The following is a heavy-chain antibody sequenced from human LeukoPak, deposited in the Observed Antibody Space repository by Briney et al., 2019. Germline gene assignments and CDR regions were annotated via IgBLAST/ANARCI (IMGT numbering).Heavy chain of an antibody. Sequence: GGSLRLSCAASGFTFSINWMNWVRQAPGKGLEWVANIKQDGSEKYYVDSVKGRFTISRDNAKNSLYLQMNSLRVEDTAVYYCARGEYYYDGGYWGQGTLVTVSS. V-gene: IGHV3-7*04. CDR2: IKQDGSEK. CDR3: ARGEYYYDGGY. D-gene: IGHD3-22*01. J-gene: IGHJ1*01. CDR1: GFTFSINW.